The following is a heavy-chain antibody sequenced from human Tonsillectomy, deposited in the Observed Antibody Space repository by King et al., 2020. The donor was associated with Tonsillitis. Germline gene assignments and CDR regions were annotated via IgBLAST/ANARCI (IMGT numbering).Heavy chain of an antibody. CDR1: GFSLSTSGMR. CDR3: ARVYSAGWYYFDY. CDR2: INWDDEK. J-gene: IGHJ4*02. D-gene: IGHD6-19*01. Sequence: VTLKESGPALVKPPQTLTLTCTFSGFSLSTSGMRVSWIRQPPGKALEWLARINWDDEKFYSTSLKTRLTVSKDTSKDQVVLTMTNMDPVDTATYYCARVYSAGWYYFDYWGQGTLVTVSS. V-gene: IGHV2-70*04.